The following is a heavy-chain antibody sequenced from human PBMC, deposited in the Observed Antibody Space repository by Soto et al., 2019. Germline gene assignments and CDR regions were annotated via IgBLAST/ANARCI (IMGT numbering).Heavy chain of an antibody. J-gene: IGHJ4*02. CDR1: GFTFSSYA. Sequence: GGSLRLSCAASGFTFSSYAMSWVRQAPGKGLEWVSAISGSGGSTYYADSVKGRFTISRDNSKNTLYLQMNSLRAEDTAVYYCAKVVVVAVDVGYFDYWGQGTLVTVSS. CDR3: AKVVVVAVDVGYFDY. D-gene: IGHD2-15*01. V-gene: IGHV3-23*01. CDR2: ISGSGGST.